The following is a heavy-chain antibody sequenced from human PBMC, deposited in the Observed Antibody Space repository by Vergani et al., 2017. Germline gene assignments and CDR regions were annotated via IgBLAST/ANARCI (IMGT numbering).Heavy chain of an antibody. CDR2: ISSSSSYT. J-gene: IGHJ4*02. V-gene: IGHV3-48*04. CDR3: ARVHSLVY. Sequence: EVQLLESGGGLVQPGGSLRLSCAASGFTFSSYAMSWVRQAPGKGLEWVSYISSSSSYTNYADSVKGRFTISRDNAKNSLYLQMNSLRAEDTAVYYCARVHSLVYWGQGTLVTVSS. CDR1: GFTFSSYA. D-gene: IGHD2-15*01.